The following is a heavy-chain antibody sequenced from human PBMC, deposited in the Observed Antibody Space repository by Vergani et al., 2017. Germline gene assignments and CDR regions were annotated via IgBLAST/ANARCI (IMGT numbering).Heavy chain of an antibody. D-gene: IGHD1-26*01. CDR3: AKDRAVGASAVYLDS. CDR2: ILYDRSYQ. Sequence: QVQLVESGGGVVQPGGSLRLSCAASGFNFMSYGMHWVRQAPGKGLEWLAFILYDRSYQYYGDSVTGRFTISRENSNNSLYLQLNSLKPEDTAIYYCAKDRAVGASAVYLDSWGQGTLVTVSS. V-gene: IGHV3-30*02. CDR1: GFNFMSYG. J-gene: IGHJ4*02.